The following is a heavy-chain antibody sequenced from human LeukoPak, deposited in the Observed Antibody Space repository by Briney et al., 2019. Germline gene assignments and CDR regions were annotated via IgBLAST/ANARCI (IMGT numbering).Heavy chain of an antibody. Sequence: PSETLSLTCTVSGGSISSSSYYWGWIRQPPGKGLEWIGSIYYSGSTYYNPSLKSRVTISVDTSKNQFSLKLSSVTAADTAVYYCALEATIGLDYWGQGTLVTVSS. CDR2: IYYSGST. D-gene: IGHD5-12*01. V-gene: IGHV4-39*07. CDR1: GGSISSSSYY. J-gene: IGHJ4*02. CDR3: ALEATIGLDY.